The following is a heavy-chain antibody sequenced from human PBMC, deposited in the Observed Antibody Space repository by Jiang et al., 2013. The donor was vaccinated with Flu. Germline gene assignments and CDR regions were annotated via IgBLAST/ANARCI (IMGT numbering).Heavy chain of an antibody. Sequence: IYYSGSTNYNPSLKSRVTISVDTSKNQFSLKLSSVTAADTAVYYCARLLWFREVDYWGQGTLVTVSS. V-gene: IGHV4-59*12. CDR2: IYYSGST. D-gene: IGHD3-10*01. CDR3: ARLLWFREVDY. J-gene: IGHJ4*02.